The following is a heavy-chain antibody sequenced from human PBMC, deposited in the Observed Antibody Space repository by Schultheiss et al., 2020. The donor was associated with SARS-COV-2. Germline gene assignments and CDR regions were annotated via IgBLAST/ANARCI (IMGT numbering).Heavy chain of an antibody. V-gene: IGHV1-18*04. CDR2: ISAYNGNT. J-gene: IGHJ3*02. Sequence: ASVKVSCKASGYTFTSYGISWVRQAPGQGLEWMGWISAYNGNTNYAQKLQGRVTMTTDTSTSTAYMELSSLRSEDTAVYYCASLSVVVTASDAFDIWGQGTMVTVSS. D-gene: IGHD2-21*02. CDR3: ASLSVVVTASDAFDI. CDR1: GYTFTSYG.